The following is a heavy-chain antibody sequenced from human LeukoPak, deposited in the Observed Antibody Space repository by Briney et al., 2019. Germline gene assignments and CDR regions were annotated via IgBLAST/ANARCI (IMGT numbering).Heavy chain of an antibody. CDR3: ARHRVRRLRAAAGTCFDY. D-gene: IGHD6-13*01. J-gene: IGHJ4*02. CDR1: GGSISSGGYS. Sequence: KSSETLSLTCAVSGGSISSGGYSWSWIRQPPGKGLEWIGSIYYSGSTYYNPSLKSRVTISVDTSKNQFSLKLSSVTAADTAVYYCARHRVRRLRAAAGTCFDYWGQGTLVTVSS. CDR2: IYYSGST. V-gene: IGHV4-30-2*03.